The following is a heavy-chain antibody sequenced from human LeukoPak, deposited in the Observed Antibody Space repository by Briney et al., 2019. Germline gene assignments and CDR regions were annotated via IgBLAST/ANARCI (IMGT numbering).Heavy chain of an antibody. V-gene: IGHV1-8*01. CDR3: TRGGEILTHYKHIDY. CDR2: MNPNTGDT. J-gene: IGHJ4*02. CDR1: GYSFTSYD. D-gene: IGHD3-9*01. Sequence: ASVKVSCKASGYSFTSYDINWVRQATGQGLGWMGYMNPNTGDTGVTQKFQGRVTMTRDPSINTAYMELTSLRSGDTAVYFCTRGGEILTHYKHIDYWGQGTLVTVSS.